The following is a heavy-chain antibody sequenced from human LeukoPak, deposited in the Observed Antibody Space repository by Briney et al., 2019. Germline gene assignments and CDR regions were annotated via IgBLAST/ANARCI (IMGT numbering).Heavy chain of an antibody. V-gene: IGHV1-2*02. CDR1: GYTFTGYY. D-gene: IGHD6-6*01. J-gene: IGHJ5*02. Sequence: GASVKVSCKASGYTFTGYYMHWVRQAPGQGLEWMGWINPNSGGTNYAQKFQGRVTMTRDTSISTAYMELSRLRSDDTAVYYCARGLAEYSSLRVGHNWFDPWGQGTLVTVSS. CDR3: ARGLAEYSSLRVGHNWFDP. CDR2: INPNSGGT.